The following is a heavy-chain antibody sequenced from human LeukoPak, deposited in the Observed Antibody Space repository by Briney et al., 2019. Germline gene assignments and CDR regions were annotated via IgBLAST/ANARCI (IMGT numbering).Heavy chain of an antibody. CDR2: IKQDGNEK. CDR1: GFTFNSYW. J-gene: IGHJ4*02. D-gene: IGHD3-10*01. V-gene: IGHV3-7*01. Sequence: GGSLRLSCAASGFTFNSYWMNWVRQAPGKGLEWVASIKQDGNEKSYVDSVKGRFTISRDNPKNSLYLQMSSLRAEDTAVYYCVGQLGGSGSYWGQGTLVTVSS. CDR3: VGQLGGSGSY.